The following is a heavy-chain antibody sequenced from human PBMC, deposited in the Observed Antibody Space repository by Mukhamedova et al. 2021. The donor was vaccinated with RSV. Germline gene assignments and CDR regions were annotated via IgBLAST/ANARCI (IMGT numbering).Heavy chain of an antibody. D-gene: IGHD1-26*01. CDR3: ARESPYRGASGVHGMDV. CDR2: GST. V-gene: IGHV4-59*01. J-gene: IGHJ6*02. Sequence: GSTNYNPSLKSRVTISVDTSKNQFSLKLSSVTAADTAVYYCARESPYRGASGVHGMDVWGQGTTVTVSS.